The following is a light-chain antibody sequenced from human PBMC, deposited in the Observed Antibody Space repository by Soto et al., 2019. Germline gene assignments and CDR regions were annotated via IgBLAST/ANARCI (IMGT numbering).Light chain of an antibody. CDR2: STN. CDR3: VLNMGSGIWV. V-gene: IGLV8-61*01. CDR1: SGSVSTTYY. Sequence: QAVVTQEPSFSVSPGGTVTLNCGLTSGSVSTTYYPSWYQQTPGQPPRTLIYSTNIRSSGVPDRFSGSILGNKAALTITGAQADDESDYYCVLNMGSGIWVFGGGTKLTVL. J-gene: IGLJ3*02.